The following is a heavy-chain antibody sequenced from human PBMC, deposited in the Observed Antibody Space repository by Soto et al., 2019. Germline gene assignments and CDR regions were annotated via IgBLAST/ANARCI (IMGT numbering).Heavy chain of an antibody. CDR1: GFTFTSSA. J-gene: IGHJ3*02. D-gene: IGHD3-22*01. Sequence: GASVKVSCKASGFTFTSSAVQWVRQARGQGLEWMGIINPGGGSTSYAQKFQGRVTMTRDTSTSTVYMELSSLRSEDTAVYYCARAFHLDYYDSSAPAFDIWGQGTMVTVSS. V-gene: IGHV1-46*01. CDR3: ARAFHLDYYDSSAPAFDI. CDR2: INPGGGST.